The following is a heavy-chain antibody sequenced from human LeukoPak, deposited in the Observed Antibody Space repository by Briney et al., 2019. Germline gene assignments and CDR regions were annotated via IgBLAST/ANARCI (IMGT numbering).Heavy chain of an antibody. CDR3: ARVRDGYNDAYDI. Sequence: ASVKVSCKTSGYSFTSYNLHWVRQAPGQRLEWMGIIKPSGGNTNYAQKFQGRVTMTRDTSTSTVYMELSSLKSEDTAVHYCARVRDGYNDAYDIWGQGTMVTVSS. CDR1: GYSFTSYN. CDR2: IKPSGGNT. J-gene: IGHJ3*02. D-gene: IGHD5-24*01. V-gene: IGHV1-46*01.